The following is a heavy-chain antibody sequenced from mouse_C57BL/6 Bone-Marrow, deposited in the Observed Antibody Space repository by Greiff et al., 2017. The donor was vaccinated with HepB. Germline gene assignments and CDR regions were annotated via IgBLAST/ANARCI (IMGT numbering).Heavy chain of an antibody. D-gene: IGHD1-1*01. Sequence: VQLQQSGAELVRPGASVKLSCTASGFNIKDDYMHWVKQRPEQGLEWIGWIDPENGDTEYASKFQGKATITADTYSNTAYLQLSSLTSEDTAVYYCSFITTVVATDDYWGQGTTLTVSS. CDR2: IDPENGDT. J-gene: IGHJ2*01. CDR3: SFITTVVATDDY. CDR1: GFNIKDDY. V-gene: IGHV14-4*01.